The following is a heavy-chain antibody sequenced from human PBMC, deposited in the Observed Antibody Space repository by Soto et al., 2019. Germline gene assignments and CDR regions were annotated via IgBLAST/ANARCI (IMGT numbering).Heavy chain of an antibody. Sequence: QVQLVQSGAEVKKPGASVKVSCKVSGYTLTELSMHWVRQAPGKGLEWMGGFDPEDGETIYAQRFQGRVTMTEDTSTDTAYMELSSLRSEDTAVYYCATALRITMVRGALHYYFDYWGQGTLVTVSS. D-gene: IGHD3-10*01. V-gene: IGHV1-24*01. CDR3: ATALRITMVRGALHYYFDY. CDR2: FDPEDGET. CDR1: GYTLTELS. J-gene: IGHJ4*02.